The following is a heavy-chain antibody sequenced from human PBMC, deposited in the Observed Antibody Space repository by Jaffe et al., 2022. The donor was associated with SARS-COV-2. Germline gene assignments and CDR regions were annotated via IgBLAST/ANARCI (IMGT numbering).Heavy chain of an antibody. J-gene: IGHJ5*02. V-gene: IGHV1-3*01. CDR1: GYTFTSYA. D-gene: IGHD6-13*01. CDR3: ARDRGSSWYGKGGWFDP. Sequence: QVQLVQSGAEVKKPGASVKVSCKASGYTFTSYAMHWVRQAPGQRLEWMGWINAGNGNTKYSQKFQGRVTITRDTSASTAYMELSSLRSEDTAVYYCARDRGSSWYGKGGWFDPWGQGTLVTVSS. CDR2: INAGNGNT.